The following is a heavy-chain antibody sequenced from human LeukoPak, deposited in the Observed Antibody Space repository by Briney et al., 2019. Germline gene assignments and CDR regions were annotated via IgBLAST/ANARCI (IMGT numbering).Heavy chain of an antibody. D-gene: IGHD3-10*01. CDR2: ISAYNGNT. J-gene: IGHJ4*02. CDR1: GYTFTSYG. V-gene: IGHV1-18*01. Sequence: RASVTVSFKASGYTFTSYGISWVRQAPGQGLEWMGWISAYNGNTNYAQKLQGRVTMTTDTSTSTAYMELRSLRSDDTAVYYCAREWLGDTTLDYWGQGTLVTVSS. CDR3: AREWLGDTTLDY.